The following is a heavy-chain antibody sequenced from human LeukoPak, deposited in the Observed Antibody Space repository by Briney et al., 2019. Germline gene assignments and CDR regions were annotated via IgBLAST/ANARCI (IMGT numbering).Heavy chain of an antibody. CDR2: INPNSGGT. V-gene: IGHV1-2*02. J-gene: IGHJ5*02. CDR1: GYTFTGYY. Sequence: ASVKVSCKASGYTFTGYYMHWVRQAPGQGLEWMGWINPNSGGTNYAQKFQGRVTMTRDTSISTAYMELSRLRSDDTAVYYCAKGPLRNMVRGVMGWSWGQGTLVTVSS. CDR3: AKGPLRNMVRGVMGWS. D-gene: IGHD3-10*01.